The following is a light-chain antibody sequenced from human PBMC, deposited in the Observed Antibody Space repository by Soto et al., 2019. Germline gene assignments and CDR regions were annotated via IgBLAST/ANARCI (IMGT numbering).Light chain of an antibody. CDR1: KGISNY. CDR3: QQYEDLPT. V-gene: IGKV1-33*01. Sequence: DIQMTQSPSSLSASVGDRVTITCQASKGISNYVNWFQQKPGKAPKLLISDAYNLERGVPSRFSGSASGPHFTFTISSLQPEDVGTYYCQQYEDLPTFGQGTRLEIK. J-gene: IGKJ5*01. CDR2: DAY.